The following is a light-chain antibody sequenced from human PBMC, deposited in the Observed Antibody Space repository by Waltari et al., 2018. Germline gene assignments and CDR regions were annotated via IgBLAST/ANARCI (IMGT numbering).Light chain of an antibody. V-gene: IGKV3-20*01. J-gene: IGKJ3*01. Sequence: EIVLTQSPGTLSLSPGERATLSCRASQSVSSSYLAWYQQKPGQAPRLLIYGASIRATGIPYRFSGSWAGADFTLTIIRLEPEDFAVYYCQQYGSSPFTFGPGTKVDI. CDR2: GAS. CDR1: QSVSSSY. CDR3: QQYGSSPFT.